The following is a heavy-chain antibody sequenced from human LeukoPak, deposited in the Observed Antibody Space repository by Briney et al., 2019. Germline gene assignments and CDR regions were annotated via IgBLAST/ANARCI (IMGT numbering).Heavy chain of an antibody. CDR2: ISSSGSTI. CDR3: AKAGPGFGFDS. J-gene: IGHJ4*02. D-gene: IGHD3-10*01. V-gene: IGHV3-48*03. CDR1: GFTFSSYE. Sequence: SGGSLRLSCAASGFTFSSYEMNWVRQAPGKGLEWVSDISSSGSTIDYADSVKGRFTISRDNAKNSLYLQMNGLRAEDTAVYFCAKAGPGFGFDSWGQGTLVTVSS.